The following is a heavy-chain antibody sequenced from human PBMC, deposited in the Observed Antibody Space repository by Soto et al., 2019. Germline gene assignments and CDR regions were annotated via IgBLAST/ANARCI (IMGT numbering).Heavy chain of an antibody. D-gene: IGHD4-17*01. CDR3: GRKSQGSVTVTGNWYFDL. CDR1: GFTFGGYA. V-gene: IGHV3-23*01. Sequence: EVQLLESGGGLLQPGGSLRLSCAASGFTFGGYAMNWVRQAPGKGLEWVSGISGGGDATFYTDSVKGRFTISRDNSGNMLYLQMNSLIAEDTAVYFCGRKSQGSVTVTGNWYFDLWGRGTLVTVSS. CDR2: ISGGGDAT. J-gene: IGHJ2*01.